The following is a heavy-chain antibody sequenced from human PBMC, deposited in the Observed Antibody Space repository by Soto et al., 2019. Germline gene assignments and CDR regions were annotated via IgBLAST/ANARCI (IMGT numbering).Heavy chain of an antibody. J-gene: IGHJ6*02. CDR2: MNPNSGNT. Sequence: ASVKVSCKASGYTFTSYDINWVRQATGQGLEWMGWMNPNSGNTGYAQKFQGRVTMTRNTSISTAYMELSSLRSEDTAVYYCARAIEHVWCYDFWSGKKSGMDVWGQGTTVTVSS. V-gene: IGHV1-8*01. D-gene: IGHD3-3*01. CDR3: ARAIEHVWCYDFWSGKKSGMDV. CDR1: GYTFTSYD.